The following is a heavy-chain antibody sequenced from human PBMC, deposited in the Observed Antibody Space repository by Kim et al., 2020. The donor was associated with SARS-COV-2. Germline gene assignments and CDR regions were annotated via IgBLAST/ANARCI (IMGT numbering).Heavy chain of an antibody. V-gene: IGHV3-30*01. Sequence: GRFTLPRDNSKNTLYLQMNSLRAGDTAVYYCARDRYYYDSSGYAPGPFDYWGQGTLVTVSS. J-gene: IGHJ4*02. CDR3: ARDRYYYDSSGYAPGPFDY. D-gene: IGHD3-22*01.